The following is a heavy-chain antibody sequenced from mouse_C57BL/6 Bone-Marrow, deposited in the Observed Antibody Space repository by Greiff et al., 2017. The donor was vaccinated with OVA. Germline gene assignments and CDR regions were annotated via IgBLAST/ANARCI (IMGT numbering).Heavy chain of an antibody. V-gene: IGHV5-6*01. CDR3: ARGRWLPSDY. J-gene: IGHJ2*01. D-gene: IGHD2-3*01. Sequence: EVQVVESGGDLVKPGGSLKLSCAASGFTFSSYGMSWVRQTPDKRLEWVATISSGGSYTYYPDSVKGRFTISRDNAKNTLYLQMSSLKSEDTAMYYCARGRWLPSDYWGQGTTLTVSS. CDR1: GFTFSSYG. CDR2: ISSGGSYT.